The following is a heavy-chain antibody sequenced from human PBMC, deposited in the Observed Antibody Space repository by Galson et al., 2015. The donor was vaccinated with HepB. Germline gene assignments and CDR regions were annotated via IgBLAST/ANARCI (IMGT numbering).Heavy chain of an antibody. D-gene: IGHD2-2*01. CDR2: IYTSGST. CDR3: ARDRESWGCSSTSCPEGYWYFDL. Sequence: LSLTCTVSGGSISSGSYYWSWIRQPAGKGLEWIGRIYTSGSTNYNPSLKSRVTMSVDTSKNQFSLKLSSVTAADTAVYYCARDRESWGCSSTSCPEGYWYFDLWGRGTLVTVSS. CDR1: GGSISSGSYY. J-gene: IGHJ2*01. V-gene: IGHV4-61*02.